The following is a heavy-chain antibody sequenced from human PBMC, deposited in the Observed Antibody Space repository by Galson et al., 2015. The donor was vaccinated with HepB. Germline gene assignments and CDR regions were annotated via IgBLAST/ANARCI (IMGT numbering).Heavy chain of an antibody. D-gene: IGHD6-13*01. J-gene: IGHJ4*02. CDR1: GFTFSSYE. CDR2: ISKSGWTT. CDR3: ARDPGIAAAGTNVDY. Sequence: SLRLSCAASGFTFSSYEMNWVRQAPGTGLEWVSYISKSGWTTYYADSVKGRLTISRDNAKNSLYLQMNRLRAEDTAVYYCARDPGIAAAGTNVDYWGQGILVTVSS. V-gene: IGHV3-48*03.